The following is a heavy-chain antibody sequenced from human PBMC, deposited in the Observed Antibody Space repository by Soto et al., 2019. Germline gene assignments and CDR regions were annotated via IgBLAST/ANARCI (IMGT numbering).Heavy chain of an antibody. CDR2: ISGSGGTM. V-gene: IGHV3-11*01. CDR1: GFTFSDYF. CDR3: ARGSTLVTHFDS. D-gene: IGHD3-10*01. J-gene: IGHJ4*02. Sequence: QVQLVESGGGLVKPGGALRLSCAASGFTFSDYFMSWIRQVPGKGLEWLSYISGSGGTMYYADSVKGRFTISRDNAKNSLYLEMSSLRAEETAVYYCARGSTLVTHFDSWGQGYRVAVSS.